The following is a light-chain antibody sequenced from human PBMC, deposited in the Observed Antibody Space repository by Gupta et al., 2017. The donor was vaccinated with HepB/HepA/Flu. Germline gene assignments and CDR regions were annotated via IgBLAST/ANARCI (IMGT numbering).Light chain of an antibody. Sequence: QSALTQPASVSGSPGQSITISCTGTSSDVGGYHYVSWYQQHPGKAPKVMIYDVSNRPSGVSNRFSGSKSDNTASLTISGLQAEDEADYYCSSYTSTSTLVFGSGTKVTVL. CDR3: SSYTSTSTLV. J-gene: IGLJ1*01. CDR1: SSDVGGYHY. V-gene: IGLV2-14*03. CDR2: DVS.